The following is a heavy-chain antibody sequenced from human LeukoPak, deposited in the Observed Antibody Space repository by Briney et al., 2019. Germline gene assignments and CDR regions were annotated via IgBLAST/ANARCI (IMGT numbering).Heavy chain of an antibody. CDR3: ARAPYSSGGSTNYYYSYYMDV. D-gene: IGHD6-19*01. J-gene: IGHJ6*03. Sequence: VASVKVSCKASGGTFSSYAVTWVRQAPGQGLEWMAGIIPIFGTAGYAQKFQGRVTIAADESTSTAYMELSSLRSEDTAVYYCARAPYSSGGSTNYYYSYYMDVWGTGTTVTVSS. V-gene: IGHV1-69*13. CDR2: IIPIFGTA. CDR1: GGTFSSYA.